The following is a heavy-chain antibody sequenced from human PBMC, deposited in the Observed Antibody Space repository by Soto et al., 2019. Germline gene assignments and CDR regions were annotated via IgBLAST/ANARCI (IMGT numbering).Heavy chain of an antibody. Sequence: GESLKISCKGSGYSFTSYWIGWVRQMPGKGLEWMGIIYPGDSDTRYSPSFQGQVTISADKSISTAYLQWSSLKASDTAMYYCARTDSSSSFRYYYYGMDVWGQGTTVTVSS. J-gene: IGHJ6*02. CDR2: IYPGDSDT. CDR3: ARTDSSSSFRYYYYGMDV. D-gene: IGHD6-6*01. CDR1: GYSFTSYW. V-gene: IGHV5-51*01.